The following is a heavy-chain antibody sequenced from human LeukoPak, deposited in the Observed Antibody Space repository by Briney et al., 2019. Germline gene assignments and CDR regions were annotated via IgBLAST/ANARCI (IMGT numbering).Heavy chain of an antibody. Sequence: GGSLRLSCAASGFTFSSYAMSWVRQAPGKGLEWVSAISGSGGSTYYADSVKGRFTISRDNAKNSLYLQMNSLRAEDTAVYYCARGPRVAAAPNWFDPWGQGTLVTVSS. J-gene: IGHJ5*02. CDR3: ARGPRVAAAPNWFDP. CDR2: ISGSGGST. V-gene: IGHV3-23*01. CDR1: GFTFSSYA. D-gene: IGHD6-13*01.